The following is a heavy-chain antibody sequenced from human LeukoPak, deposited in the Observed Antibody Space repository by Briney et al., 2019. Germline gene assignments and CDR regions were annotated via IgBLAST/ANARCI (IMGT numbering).Heavy chain of an antibody. CDR2: MNPNSGNT. CDR3: ARNIAVVPAAIMGHYYYGMDV. CDR1: GYTFTSYD. Sequence: ASVKVSCKASGYTFTSYDINWVRQGTGQGLEWMGCMNPNSGNTGYAQKFQGRVTMTRNTSISTAYMELSSLRSEDTAVYYCARNIAVVPAAIMGHYYYGMDVWGQGTTVTVSS. J-gene: IGHJ6*02. D-gene: IGHD2-2*02. V-gene: IGHV1-8*01.